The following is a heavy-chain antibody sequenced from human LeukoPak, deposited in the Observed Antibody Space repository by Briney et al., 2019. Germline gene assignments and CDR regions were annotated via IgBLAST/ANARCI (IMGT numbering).Heavy chain of an antibody. CDR3: ARGHTGQQMATMGY. CDR2: ISAYNGNT. V-gene: IGHV1-18*01. J-gene: IGHJ4*02. Sequence: PGASVKVSCKASGHTFTSYGISWVRQAPGQGLEWMGWISAYNGNTNYAQKLQGRVTMTTDTSTSTAYMELRSLRSDDTAVYYCARGHTGQQMATMGYWGQGTLVTVSS. CDR1: GHTFTSYG. D-gene: IGHD5-24*01.